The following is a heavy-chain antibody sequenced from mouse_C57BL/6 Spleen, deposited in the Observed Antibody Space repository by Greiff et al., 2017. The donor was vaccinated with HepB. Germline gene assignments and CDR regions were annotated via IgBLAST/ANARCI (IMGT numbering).Heavy chain of an antibody. Sequence: EVKLMESGPGLVKPSQSLSLTCSVTGYSITSGYYWNWIRQFPGNKLEWMGYISYDGSNNYNPSLKNRISITRDTSKNQFFLKLNSVTTEDTATYYCAREGTTVVATLDYYAMDYWGQGTSVTVSS. CDR2: ISYDGSN. V-gene: IGHV3-6*01. J-gene: IGHJ4*01. D-gene: IGHD1-1*01. CDR3: AREGTTVVATLDYYAMDY. CDR1: GYSITSGYY.